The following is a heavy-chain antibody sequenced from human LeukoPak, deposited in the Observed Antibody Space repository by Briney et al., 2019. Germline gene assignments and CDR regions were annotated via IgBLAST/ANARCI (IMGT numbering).Heavy chain of an antibody. V-gene: IGHV1-8*03. J-gene: IGHJ6*03. D-gene: IGHD1-26*01. CDR2: MNPNSGNT. CDR1: GYTFTTYD. Sequence: ASVKVSCKASGYTFTTYDINWVRQATGQGLEWMGCMNPNSGNTGYAQKFQGRVTITRNTSIGTSYMELSSLRSDDTAVYYCARGAASYSGSYDYYYYMDVWGKGTTVTVSS. CDR3: ARGAASYSGSYDYYYYMDV.